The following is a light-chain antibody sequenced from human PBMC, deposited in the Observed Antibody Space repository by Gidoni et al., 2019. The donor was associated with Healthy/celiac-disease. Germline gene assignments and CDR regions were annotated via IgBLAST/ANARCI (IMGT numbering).Light chain of an antibody. J-gene: IGLJ2*01. CDR1: SSNIGSNT. CDR3: AAWDDSLNGPV. CDR2: SNN. V-gene: IGLV1-44*01. Sequence: QSVLTQPPSASGTPGQRVTISCSGSSSNIGSNTVNWYQQPPGTAPKLLIYSNNQRPPGVPARFSGSKSGPSASLAISGLQSEVEADYYCAAWDDSLNGPVFGGGPKLTVL.